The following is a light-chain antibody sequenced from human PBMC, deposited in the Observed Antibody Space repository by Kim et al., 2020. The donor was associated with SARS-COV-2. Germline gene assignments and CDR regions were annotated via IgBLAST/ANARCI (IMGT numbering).Light chain of an antibody. Sequence: SYELTQPPSVSVSPGQTVSITCFGDKLGNKYVSWYQQRPGQSPVLVIYQRVKRPSGIPERFSSSNSGNTATLTISGTQPTDEADYYCPSWYINTRIFGPG. CDR1: KLGNKY. CDR2: QRV. CDR3: PSWYINTRI. J-gene: IGLJ1*01. V-gene: IGLV3-1*01.